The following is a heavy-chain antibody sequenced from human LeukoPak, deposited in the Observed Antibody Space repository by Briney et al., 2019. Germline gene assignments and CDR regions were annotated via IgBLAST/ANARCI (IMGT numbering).Heavy chain of an antibody. D-gene: IGHD3-10*01. J-gene: IGHJ3*01. CDR2: IIPILDIA. CDR1: GGTFSSYA. V-gene: IGHV1-69*04. CDR3: ARVRLRGSGLDAFDV. Sequence: ASVKVSCKASGGTFSSYAISWVRQAPGQGLEWMGRIIPILDIAIYAQKFQGRVTITADKSTSTAYMELSSLRSEDTAVYYCARVRLRGSGLDAFDVWGQGTMVTVSS.